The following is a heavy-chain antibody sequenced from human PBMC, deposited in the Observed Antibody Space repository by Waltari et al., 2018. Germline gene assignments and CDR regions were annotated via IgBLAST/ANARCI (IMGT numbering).Heavy chain of an antibody. CDR2: IYYSGST. CDR3: ARVLEPKTWVRIDY. CDR1: GGSISSYY. D-gene: IGHD2-15*01. J-gene: IGHJ4*02. Sequence: QVQLQESGPGLVKPSETLSLTCTVSGGSISSYYWSWIRQPPGEGLEWLGYIYYSGSTNYNPSLKSRVTISVDTSKNQFSLKLSSVTAADTAVYYCARVLEPKTWVRIDYWGQGTLVTVSS. V-gene: IGHV4-59*01.